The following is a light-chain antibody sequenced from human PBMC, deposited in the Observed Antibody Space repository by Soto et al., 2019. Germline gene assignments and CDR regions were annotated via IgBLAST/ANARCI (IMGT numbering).Light chain of an antibody. J-gene: IGKJ1*01. CDR1: QSIGNS. Sequence: DIQLTQSPSFLSASLGDSVTITCRASQSIGNSLAWYQQQPGKAPKLLMYAPSTLQSGVPSRFSGSGSGAEFTLTINSLQAEDSATYYCLQVKSYPWTFGQGTKVEI. CDR3: LQVKSYPWT. CDR2: APS. V-gene: IGKV1-9*01.